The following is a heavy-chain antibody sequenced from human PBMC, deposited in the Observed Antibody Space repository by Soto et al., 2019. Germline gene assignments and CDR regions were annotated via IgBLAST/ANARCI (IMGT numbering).Heavy chain of an antibody. Sequence: GESLKISCKGSGYSFTSYWIGWVRQMPGKGLEWMGIIYPGDSDTRYSPSFQGQVTISADKSISTAYLQWSSLKASDTAMYYCARHGGWVNNAYYYYGMDVWGQGTTVTVSS. J-gene: IGHJ6*02. CDR1: GYSFTSYW. CDR3: ARHGGWVNNAYYYYGMDV. V-gene: IGHV5-51*01. CDR2: IYPGDSDT. D-gene: IGHD3-16*01.